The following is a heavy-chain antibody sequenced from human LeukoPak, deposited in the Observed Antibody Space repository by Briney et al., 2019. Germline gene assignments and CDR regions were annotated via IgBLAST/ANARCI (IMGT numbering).Heavy chain of an antibody. V-gene: IGHV3-23*01. CDR2: ISGSGGST. Sequence: GGSLRLSCAASGFTFSDYYMSWIRQAPGKGLEWVSAISGSGGSTYYADSVKGRFTISRDNSKNTLYLQMSSLRAEDTAVYYCAKGFILGSYGAFDIWGQGTMVTVSS. CDR3: AKGFILGSYGAFDI. J-gene: IGHJ3*02. D-gene: IGHD1-26*01. CDR1: GFTFSDYY.